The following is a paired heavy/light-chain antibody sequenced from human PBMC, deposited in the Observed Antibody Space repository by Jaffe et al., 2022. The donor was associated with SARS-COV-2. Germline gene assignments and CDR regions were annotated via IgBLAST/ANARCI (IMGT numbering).Heavy chain of an antibody. CDR3: AKDFSFRADGYPYNWFDP. Sequence: EVQLLESGGGLVQPGGSLRLSCAAAGFSFSGYGMSWVRQAPGKGLEWVSAISGSAAHTFYAASVQGRFTISRDNSKNTLFLQMNSLRAEDTAVYYCAKDFSFRADGYPYNWFDPWGQGTLVTVSS. CDR1: GFSFSGYG. CDR2: ISGSAAHT. V-gene: IGHV3-23*01. D-gene: IGHD2-21*02. J-gene: IGHJ5*02.
Light chain of an antibody. CDR3: QQRSAWPLT. J-gene: IGKJ4*01. Sequence: EIVLTQSPATLSLSPGERATLSCRASQSVSGYLAWYQQKPGQAPRLLIYDASNRATGIPARFSGSGSGTDFTLTISSLEPGDFAVYYCQQRSAWPLTFGGGTKVEIK. CDR1: QSVSGY. CDR2: DAS. V-gene: IGKV3-11*01.